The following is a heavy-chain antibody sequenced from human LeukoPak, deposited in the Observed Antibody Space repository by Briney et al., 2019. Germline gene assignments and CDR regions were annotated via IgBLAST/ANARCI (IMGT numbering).Heavy chain of an antibody. CDR1: GFNLNSYM. Sequence: GSLRLSCAASGFNLNSYMLNWVRQAPGKGLEWVSAISGSGGSTYYADSVKGRFTISRDNSKNTLYLQMNSLRAEDTAVYYCAKELYGSGSYYWDGMDVWGQGTTVTVSS. V-gene: IGHV3-23*01. D-gene: IGHD3-10*01. J-gene: IGHJ6*02. CDR2: ISGSGGST. CDR3: AKELYGSGSYYWDGMDV.